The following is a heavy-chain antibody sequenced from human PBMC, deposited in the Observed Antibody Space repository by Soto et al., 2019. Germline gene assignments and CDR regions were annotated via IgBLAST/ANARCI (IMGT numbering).Heavy chain of an antibody. CDR2: ISYDGSNK. CDR1: GFTFSSYA. CDR3: ARAGSPDWFLFDY. V-gene: IGHV3-30-3*01. J-gene: IGHJ4*02. D-gene: IGHD3-9*01. Sequence: QVQLVESGGGVVQPGRSLRLSCAASGFTFSSYAMHWVRQAPGKGLEWVAVISYDGSNKYYADSVKGRFTISRDNSKNTLYLQMNSLRAEDTAVYYCARAGSPDWFLFDYWGQGTLVTVSS.